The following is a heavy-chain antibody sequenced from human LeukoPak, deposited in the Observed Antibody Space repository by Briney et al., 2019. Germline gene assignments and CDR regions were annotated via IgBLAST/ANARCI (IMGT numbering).Heavy chain of an antibody. CDR3: ARGYYDFWSGSLGGYYYYYMDV. CDR2: IYPGDSDT. D-gene: IGHD3-3*01. Sequence: GKSLKISCKGSGYSFTSYWIGWVRQMPGKGLEWMGIIYPGDSDTRYSPSFQGQVTISADKSISTAYLQWSSLKASDTAMYYCARGYYDFWSGSLGGYYYYYMDVWGKGTTVTVSS. J-gene: IGHJ6*03. CDR1: GYSFTSYW. V-gene: IGHV5-51*01.